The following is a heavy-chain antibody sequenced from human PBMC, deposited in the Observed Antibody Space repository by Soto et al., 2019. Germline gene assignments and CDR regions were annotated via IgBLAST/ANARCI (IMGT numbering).Heavy chain of an antibody. Sequence: GASVKVSCKASGYTFTSYGISWVRQAPGQGLEWMGWISAYNGNTNYAQKLQGRVTMATDTSTSTAYMELRSLRSDDTAVDYCGRDPTTAYFDYWGQGTLVTVSS. V-gene: IGHV1-18*01. J-gene: IGHJ4*02. D-gene: IGHD4-4*01. CDR3: GRDPTTAYFDY. CDR1: GYTFTSYG. CDR2: ISAYNGNT.